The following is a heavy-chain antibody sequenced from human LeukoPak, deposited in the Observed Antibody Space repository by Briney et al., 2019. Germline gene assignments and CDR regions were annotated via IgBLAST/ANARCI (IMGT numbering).Heavy chain of an antibody. CDR2: INPNSGTT. CDR1: GYTFKNHY. J-gene: IGHJ6*02. D-gene: IGHD3-22*01. Sequence: VASVKVSCKASGYTFKNHYLHWVRQAPGQGLEWMGIINPNSGTTNYAQKFQGRVTVTRDTSTSTVYMDPSSLRSEDTAVYYCARDGLIVVLRETKSHNYYGMDVWGQGTTVTVSS. CDR3: ARDGLIVVLRETKSHNYYGMDV. V-gene: IGHV1-46*02.